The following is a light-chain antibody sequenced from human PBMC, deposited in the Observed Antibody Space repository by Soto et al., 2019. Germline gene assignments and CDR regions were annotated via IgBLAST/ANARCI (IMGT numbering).Light chain of an antibody. CDR3: TSWTTSTTMI. CDR2: DVN. J-gene: IGLJ2*01. Sequence: QSALTQPASVSGSPGQSITISCTGTSRDIGAYNFVSWYQQHPGKAPKLMLYDVNIRPSGVSTRFSGSKYGNTASLTISGLHAEDEADYYCTSWTTSTTMIFGGGTKLTV. CDR1: SRDIGAYNF. V-gene: IGLV2-14*03.